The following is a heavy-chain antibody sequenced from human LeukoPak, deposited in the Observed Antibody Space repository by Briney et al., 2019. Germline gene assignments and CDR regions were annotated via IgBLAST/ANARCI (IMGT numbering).Heavy chain of an antibody. V-gene: IGHV5-51*01. CDR2: IYPGDSDT. CDR3: ARRGRDGYNSDWFDP. Sequence: GESLKISCKGSGYSFTSYWIGWVRQMPGKGLEWMGIIYPGDSDTRYSPSFQGQVTISADKSISTAYPQWSSLKASDTAMYYCARRGRDGYNSDWFDPWGQGTLVTVSS. J-gene: IGHJ5*02. CDR1: GYSFTSYW. D-gene: IGHD5-24*01.